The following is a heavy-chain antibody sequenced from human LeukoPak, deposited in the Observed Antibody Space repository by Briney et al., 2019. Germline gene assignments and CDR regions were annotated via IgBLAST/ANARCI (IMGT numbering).Heavy chain of an antibody. J-gene: IGHJ4*02. V-gene: IGHV3-23*01. CDR2: ISGSGGTT. CDR3: AKRYDFWTGYSDY. D-gene: IGHD3-3*01. Sequence: PGGSLRLSCAASGFTFSDYAMSWVRQAPGKGLEWVSVISGSGGTTHYADSVKGRFTISRDNSKNTVYLQMNSLRVEDTAVYYCAKRYDFWTGYSDYWGQGTLVTVSS. CDR1: GFTFSDYA.